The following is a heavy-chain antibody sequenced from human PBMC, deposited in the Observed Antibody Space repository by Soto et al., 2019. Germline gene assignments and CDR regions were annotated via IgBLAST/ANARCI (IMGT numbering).Heavy chain of an antibody. Sequence: SETLSLTCAVYGGSFSGYYWSWIRQPPGKGLEWIGEINHSGSTNYNPSLKSRVTISVDTSKNQFSLKLSSVTAAETAVYYCARYTYGSGSPNYYYGMDVWGQGTTVTVSS. V-gene: IGHV4-34*01. CDR2: INHSGST. J-gene: IGHJ6*02. D-gene: IGHD3-10*01. CDR1: GGSFSGYY. CDR3: ARYTYGSGSPNYYYGMDV.